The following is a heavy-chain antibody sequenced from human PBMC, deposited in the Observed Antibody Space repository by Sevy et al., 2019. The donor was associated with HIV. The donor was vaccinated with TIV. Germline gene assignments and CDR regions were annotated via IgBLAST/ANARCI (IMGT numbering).Heavy chain of an antibody. CDR2: INPQSRGT. CDR3: ARHTGFMIDS. D-gene: IGHD2-8*02. V-gene: IGHV1-2*02. J-gene: IGHJ4*02. Sequence: ASVKVSCKASGYTFTGHHMHWVRQAPGHRLEWMGWINPQSRGTNCGQKFQGRVIMSRDTSITTVYTELTSLRSDDTASYYCARHTGFMIDSWGQGTLVTVSS. CDR1: GYTFTGHH.